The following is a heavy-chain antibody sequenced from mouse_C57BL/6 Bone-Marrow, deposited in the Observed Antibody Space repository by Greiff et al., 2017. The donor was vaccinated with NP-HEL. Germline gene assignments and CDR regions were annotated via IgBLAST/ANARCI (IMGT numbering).Heavy chain of an antibody. CDR3: AIERAYYVRINFDY. V-gene: IGHV1-81*01. CDR2: IYPRSGNT. Sequence: QVQLQQSGAELARPGASVKLSCKASGYTFTSYGISWVKQRPGQGLEWIGEIYPRSGNTYYNEKLKGKATLTADKSSSTAYMELRSLTSEDSAFYFCAIERAYYVRINFDYWGQGTTLTVSS. J-gene: IGHJ2*01. D-gene: IGHD1-1*01. CDR1: GYTFTSYG.